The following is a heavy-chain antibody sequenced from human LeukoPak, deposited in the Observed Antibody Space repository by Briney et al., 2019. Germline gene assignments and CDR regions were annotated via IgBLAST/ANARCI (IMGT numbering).Heavy chain of an antibody. CDR3: ARGRYSSGWYPDYFDY. V-gene: IGHV3-7*03. J-gene: IGHJ4*02. CDR2: IKQDGSDT. CDR1: GFTFSSYW. Sequence: GGSLRLSCAASGFTFSSYWMSWVRQAPGKGLEWAANIKQDGSDTYYVDSVKGRFTISRDNSKNSLYLQMNSLRAEDTAVYYCARGRYSSGWYPDYFDYWGQGTLVTVSS. D-gene: IGHD6-19*01.